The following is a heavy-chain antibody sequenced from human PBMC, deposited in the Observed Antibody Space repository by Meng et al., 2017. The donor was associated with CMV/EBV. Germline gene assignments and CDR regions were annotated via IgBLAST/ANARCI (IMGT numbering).Heavy chain of an antibody. CDR2: IYYSGST. CDR3: ARSAATDAFDI. J-gene: IGHJ3*02. Sequence: SETLSLTCTVSGGSISSSSYYWGWIRQPPGKGLEWIGSIYYSGSTYYNPSLKSRVTISVDTSKNQFSLKLSSVTAADTAVYYCARSAATDAFDIWGQGTMVTVSS. V-gene: IGHV4-39*07. D-gene: IGHD2-15*01. CDR1: GGSISSSSYY.